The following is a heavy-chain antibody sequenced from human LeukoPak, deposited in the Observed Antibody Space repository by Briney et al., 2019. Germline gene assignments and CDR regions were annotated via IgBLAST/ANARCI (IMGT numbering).Heavy chain of an antibody. CDR1: GFTFISYA. J-gene: IGHJ4*02. V-gene: IGHV3-23*01. CDR3: AKNLGILTGYYFDS. CDR2: ISGSGGST. D-gene: IGHD3-9*01. Sequence: GGSLRLSCAASGFTFISYAMSWVRQAPGKGLEWVSTISGSGGSTYYADSVKGRFTISRDNSKNTVYLQMNSLRAEDRAIYYCAKNLGILTGYYFDSWGQGSLVTVSS.